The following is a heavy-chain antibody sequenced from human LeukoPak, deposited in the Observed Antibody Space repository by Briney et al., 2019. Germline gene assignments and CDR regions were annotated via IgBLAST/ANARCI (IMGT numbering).Heavy chain of an antibody. Sequence: SGGSLRLSCAASGFTFSSYAMSWVRQAPGKGLEWVSAISGSGGSTYYADSVKGRFTISRDNSKNTLYLQMNSLRAEDTAVYYCARGASTPGNYYDSSGYYSPKDYWGQGTLVTVSS. D-gene: IGHD3-22*01. CDR1: GFTFSSYA. CDR2: ISGSGGST. J-gene: IGHJ4*02. CDR3: ARGASTPGNYYDSSGYYSPKDY. V-gene: IGHV3-23*01.